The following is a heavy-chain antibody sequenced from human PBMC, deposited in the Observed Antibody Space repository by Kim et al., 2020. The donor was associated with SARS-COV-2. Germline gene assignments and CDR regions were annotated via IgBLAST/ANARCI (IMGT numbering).Heavy chain of an antibody. J-gene: IGHJ3*02. D-gene: IGHD2-15*01. CDR3: AREHCSGGSCYSHAFDI. V-gene: IGHV3-30*01. Sequence: VKGRFTISRDNSKNTLYLQMNSLRAEDTAVYYCAREHCSGGSCYSHAFDIWGQGTMVTVSS.